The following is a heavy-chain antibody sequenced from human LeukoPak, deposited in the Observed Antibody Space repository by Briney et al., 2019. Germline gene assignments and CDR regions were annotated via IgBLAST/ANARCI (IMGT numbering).Heavy chain of an antibody. D-gene: IGHD2-15*01. CDR3: AREDGYCSGGNCYSYFDS. CDR2: IKKTGSET. CDR1: GFTFSHFW. V-gene: IGHV3-7*01. Sequence: GGSLRLSCAASGFTFSHFWMSWVRQAPGKGLEWVAYIKKTGSETYYVDSVKGRFTITRDNTRNSLFLQMYSLRAEDTAVYFCAREDGYCSGGNCYSYFDSWGQGTLVAVSS. J-gene: IGHJ4*02.